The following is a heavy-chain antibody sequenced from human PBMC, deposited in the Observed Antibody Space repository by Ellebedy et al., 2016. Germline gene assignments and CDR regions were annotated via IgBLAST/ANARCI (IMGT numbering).Heavy chain of an antibody. Sequence: GGSLRLXXVASGVTFSNAWMNWVRQAPGERLEWVGRIKSNAEGGRTDYAAPVKGRFTISRDDSENTLYLQMNSLKTEDTAVYYCTTEVRWFEELEFDYWGQGTLVTVSS. J-gene: IGHJ4*02. CDR3: TTEVRWFEELEFDY. D-gene: IGHD3-10*01. CDR2: IKSNAEGGRT. CDR1: GVTFSNAW. V-gene: IGHV3-15*07.